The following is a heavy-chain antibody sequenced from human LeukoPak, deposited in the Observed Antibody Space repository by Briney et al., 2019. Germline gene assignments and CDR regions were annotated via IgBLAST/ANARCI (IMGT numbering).Heavy chain of an antibody. D-gene: IGHD3-10*01. CDR3: ARDLGIWYYYGPGTELRDY. CDR2: INPNSGCT. V-gene: IGHV1-2*02. Sequence: GASVKVSCKASGYTFTGCYMHCVRQAPRQGLEGMGWINPNSGCTNYAQKFQGRVTMTRDTSISTAYMELSRLRSDDTAVYYYARDLGIWYYYGPGTELRDYWGKGTLVTVSS. CDR1: GYTFTGCY. J-gene: IGHJ4*02.